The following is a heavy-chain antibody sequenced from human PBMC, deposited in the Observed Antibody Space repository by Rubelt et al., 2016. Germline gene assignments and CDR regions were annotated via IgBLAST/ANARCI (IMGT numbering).Heavy chain of an antibody. V-gene: IGHV4-34*01. Sequence: QVQLQQWGAGLLKPSETLSLTCAVYGGSFSGYYWSWIRKPPGKGLEWIGALNHSGSTNYNPSLKSRVPISVDTSQNQFSLKLSPVPAADSAVYYCAGRPIAVAGLDYWGQGTLVTVSS. CDR3: AGRPIAVAGLDY. CDR2: LNHSGST. D-gene: IGHD6-19*01. J-gene: IGHJ4*02. CDR1: GGSFSGYY.